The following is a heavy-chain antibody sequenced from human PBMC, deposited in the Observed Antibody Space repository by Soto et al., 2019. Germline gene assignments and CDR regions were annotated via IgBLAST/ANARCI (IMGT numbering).Heavy chain of an antibody. Sequence: QVQLQQWGAGLLKPSETLSLTCAVYGGSFSGYYWSWIRQPPGKGLEWIGEINHSGSTNYNPSLNSRVTISVDTSKKQFSLKLSSVTAADTAVYYCARAVPAAPPNFDYWGQGTLVTVSS. CDR1: GGSFSGYY. V-gene: IGHV4-34*01. CDR3: ARAVPAAPPNFDY. D-gene: IGHD2-2*01. J-gene: IGHJ4*02. CDR2: INHSGST.